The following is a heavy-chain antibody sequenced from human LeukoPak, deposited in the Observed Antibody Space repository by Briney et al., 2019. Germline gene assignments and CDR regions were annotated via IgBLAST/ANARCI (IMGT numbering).Heavy chain of an antibody. CDR1: GYSFTSYW. J-gene: IGHJ4*02. CDR3: ARRQYQMRQWLPSDY. V-gene: IGHV5-51*01. D-gene: IGHD6-19*01. CDR2: IYPGDSDT. Sequence: GESLKISCKGSGYSFTSYWIGWVRRMPGKGLEWMGIIYPGDSDTRYSPSFQGQVTISADKSISTAYLQWSSLKASDTAMYYCARRQYQMRQWLPSDYWGQGTLVNVSS.